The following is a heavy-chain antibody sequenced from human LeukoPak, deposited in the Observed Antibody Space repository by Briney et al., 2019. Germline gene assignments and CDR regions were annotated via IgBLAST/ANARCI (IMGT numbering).Heavy chain of an antibody. V-gene: IGHV3-64*01. J-gene: IGHJ5*02. CDR1: VFTFTNYA. D-gene: IGHD3-16*01. CDR3: GRDRSRGGPAKWFDP. CDR2: INNNGRST. Sequence: PVRSLRLSCAASVFTFTNYAMYWVRQAPGKGLEYVSAINNNGRSTYYANSVKGRFTISRDNSKNTLYLQMGSLRAEDMAVYYCGRDRSRGGPAKWFDPWGQGTLGTGSS.